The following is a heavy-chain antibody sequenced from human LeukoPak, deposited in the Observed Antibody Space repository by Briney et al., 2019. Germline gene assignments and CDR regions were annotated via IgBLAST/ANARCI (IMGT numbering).Heavy chain of an antibody. V-gene: IGHV1-24*01. CDR1: GYTLTELS. Sequence: ASVKVSCKVSGYTLTELSMHWVRQAPGKGLEWMGGFDPEDGETIYAQKFQGRVTMTEDTSTDTAYMELSSLRSEDTAVYYCATFRGYSGYDKHYYYYGMDVWGQGTTVTVSS. D-gene: IGHD5-12*01. J-gene: IGHJ6*02. CDR2: FDPEDGET. CDR3: ATFRGYSGYDKHYYYYGMDV.